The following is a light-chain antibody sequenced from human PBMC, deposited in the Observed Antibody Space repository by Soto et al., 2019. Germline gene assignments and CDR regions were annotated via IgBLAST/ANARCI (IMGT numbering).Light chain of an antibody. V-gene: IGKV3-15*01. CDR2: GAS. CDR3: QQYNDWWT. Sequence: EIVMTQSPATLPVSPGESATLSCRASQSVSNNLTWYQQKPGQPPRLLIYGASTRATGVPGRFSGSGSGTEFTLTISSLQSEDFAVYYCQQYNDWWTFGQGTKVDI. CDR1: QSVSNN. J-gene: IGKJ1*01.